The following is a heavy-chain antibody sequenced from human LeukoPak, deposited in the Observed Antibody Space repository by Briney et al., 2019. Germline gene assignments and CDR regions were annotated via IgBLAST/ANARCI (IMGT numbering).Heavy chain of an antibody. CDR2: INHSGST. D-gene: IGHD3-22*01. Sequence: SETLSLTCAVYGGSFSGYYYTWIRQFPGKGLEWIGEINHSGSTNYNPSLKSRVTISVDTSKNQFSLKLSSVTAADTAVYYCARLKSSGWFDPWGQGTLVTVSS. J-gene: IGHJ5*02. CDR1: GGSFSGYY. V-gene: IGHV4-34*01. CDR3: ARLKSSGWFDP.